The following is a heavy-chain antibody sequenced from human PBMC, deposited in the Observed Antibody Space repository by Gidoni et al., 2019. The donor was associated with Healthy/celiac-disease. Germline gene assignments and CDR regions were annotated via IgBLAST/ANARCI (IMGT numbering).Heavy chain of an antibody. J-gene: IGHJ4*02. CDR3: ARGHSSGWYRFDY. V-gene: IGHV4-34*01. Sequence: QVQLQQWGAGLLKPSETLSLTCAVYGGSFSGYYWSWIRQPPGKGLEWIGEINHSGSTNYNPSLKRRVTISVDTSKNQFSLKLSSVTAADTAVYYCARGHSSGWYRFDYWGQGTLVTVSS. D-gene: IGHD6-19*01. CDR1: GGSFSGYY. CDR2: INHSGST.